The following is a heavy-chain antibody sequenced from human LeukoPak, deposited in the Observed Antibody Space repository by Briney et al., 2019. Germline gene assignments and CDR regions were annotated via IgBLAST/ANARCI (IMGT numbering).Heavy chain of an antibody. D-gene: IGHD2-15*01. V-gene: IGHV1-3*01. CDR3: ARERWHCRVNCYSVYYYALDV. J-gene: IGHJ6*02. CDR2: INPGNGDT. CDR1: GYTFTNYA. Sequence: ASVKVSCKGSGYTFTNYAVHWVRQAPGQRLEWLGWINPGNGDTKYSQNFQGRVTVTSDTSAATAYVELNSLTSDDTAVYYCARERWHCRVNCYSVYYYALDVWGQGTTVTVSS.